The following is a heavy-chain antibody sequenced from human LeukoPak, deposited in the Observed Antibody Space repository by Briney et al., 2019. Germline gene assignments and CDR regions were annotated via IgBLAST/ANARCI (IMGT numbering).Heavy chain of an antibody. D-gene: IGHD2-2*01. V-gene: IGHV5-51*01. CDR1: GYSFISYW. CDR3: ARHAQLLPFDY. CDR2: IYPGDSDT. Sequence: GDSLKISCKSSGYSFISYWIGWVRQMPGKGLEWMGIIYPGDSDTRYSPSFQGQVTISADKSISTAYLQWSSLKASDTAMYYCARHAQLLPFDYWGQGTLVTVSS. J-gene: IGHJ4*02.